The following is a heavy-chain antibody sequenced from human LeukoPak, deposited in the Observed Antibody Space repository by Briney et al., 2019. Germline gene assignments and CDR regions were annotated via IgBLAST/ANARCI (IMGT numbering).Heavy chain of an antibody. D-gene: IGHD6-13*01. CDR2: VKQEGNAK. CDR3: ARGGSSSWYFN. Sequence: GGSLRLSRAASRFTPSIYWMSCVPHAPGKGLEGVANVKQEGNAKYYVASVKGRFTISRDNAKSSLYLQMNSLRAEDTAVYYCARGGSSSWYFNWGQGTLVSVSS. V-gene: IGHV3-7*01. CDR1: RFTPSIYW. J-gene: IGHJ4*02.